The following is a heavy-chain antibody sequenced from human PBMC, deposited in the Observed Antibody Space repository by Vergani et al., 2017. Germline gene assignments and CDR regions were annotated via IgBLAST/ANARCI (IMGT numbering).Heavy chain of an antibody. D-gene: IGHD3-16*01. CDR1: GYTFTSYA. J-gene: IGHJ5*02. CDR3: AREGEEFYFDP. V-gene: IGHV1-3*01. Sequence: QVQLVQSGAEVKKPGASVKVSCKASGYTFTSYAMHWVRQAPGQRLEWMGWINAGNGNTKYSQKFQGRVTITRDTSESTAYMELSSLRSEDTAVYYCAREGEEFYFDPWGQGTLVTVSS. CDR2: INAGNGNT.